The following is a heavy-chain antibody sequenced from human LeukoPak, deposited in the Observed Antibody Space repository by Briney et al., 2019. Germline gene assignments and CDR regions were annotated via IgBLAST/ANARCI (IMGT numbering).Heavy chain of an antibody. CDR2: IYPGDSDT. CDR1: GYSFTSYW. V-gene: IGHV5-51*01. Sequence: GESLKISCKGSGYSFTSYWIGLGRQMPGKGLEWMGIIYPGDSDTIYSPSFQGQVTISAHKSISTANLQWSSLKASHTVMYYCARGALGGYDAFDIWGQGTMVTVSS. J-gene: IGHJ3*02. CDR3: ARGALGGYDAFDI. D-gene: IGHD3-22*01.